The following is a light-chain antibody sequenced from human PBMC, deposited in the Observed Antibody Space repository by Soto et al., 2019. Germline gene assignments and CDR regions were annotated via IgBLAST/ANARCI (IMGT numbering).Light chain of an antibody. Sequence: EIVLTKSPATLALSPGERATLSCRASQSVSSYLAWYQQKPGQAPRLLIYDASNRATGIPARFSGSGSGTDFTITISSLEPEDFSFYYCQQRSNWPWTFGQGIKVEIK. CDR1: QSVSSY. V-gene: IGKV3-11*01. J-gene: IGKJ1*01. CDR2: DAS. CDR3: QQRSNWPWT.